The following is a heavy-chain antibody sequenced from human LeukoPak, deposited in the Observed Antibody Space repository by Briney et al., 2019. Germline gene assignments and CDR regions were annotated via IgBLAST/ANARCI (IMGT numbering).Heavy chain of an antibody. CDR3: ARQGYISGQGFRNNWFDP. Sequence: PSETLSLTCAVYGGSFSGYYWSWIRQPPGKGLEWIGEINDRGSTNHNPSLKSRVTISVDTSKNQFSLKLSSVTAADTAVYYCARQGYISGQGFRNNWFDPWGQGSLVTVSS. J-gene: IGHJ5*02. D-gene: IGHD6-19*01. V-gene: IGHV4-34*01. CDR1: GGSFSGYY. CDR2: INDRGST.